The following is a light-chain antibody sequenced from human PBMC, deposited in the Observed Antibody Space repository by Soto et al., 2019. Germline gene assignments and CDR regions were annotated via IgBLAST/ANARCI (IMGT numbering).Light chain of an antibody. J-gene: IGKJ2*01. Sequence: DIQMTQSPSSLSASVGDRVTISCRASQDISNWLSWCQQKPGKAPKLLIFNASHLETGVPSRFSGSGSGPDFTFTISGLQPEDFATYYCQQFDDLPYTFGQGTKLEI. CDR2: NAS. CDR3: QQFDDLPYT. V-gene: IGKV1-33*01. CDR1: QDISNW.